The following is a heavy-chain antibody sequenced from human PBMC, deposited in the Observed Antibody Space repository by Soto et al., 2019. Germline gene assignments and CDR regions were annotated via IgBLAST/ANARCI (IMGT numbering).Heavy chain of an antibody. CDR2: FDPEDGET. CDR3: ATNQAYGRAEYGMDV. J-gene: IGHJ6*02. V-gene: IGHV1-24*01. CDR1: GYTLTELS. Sequence: AAVKVSCKVSGYTLTELSMHWVRQAPGKGLEWMGGFDPEDGETIYAQKFQGRVTMTEDTSTDTAYMELSSLRSEDTAVYYCATNQAYGRAEYGMDVWGQGPTVTVSS. D-gene: IGHD4-17*01.